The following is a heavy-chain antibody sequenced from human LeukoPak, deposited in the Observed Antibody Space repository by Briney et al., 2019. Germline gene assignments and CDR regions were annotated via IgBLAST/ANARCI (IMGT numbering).Heavy chain of an antibody. CDR1: GFTFSSYG. D-gene: IGHD6-13*01. Sequence: GGSLRLSCAASGFTFSSYGMHWVRQAPGKGLEWVSAISGSGGSTYYADSVKGRFTISRDNSKNTLYLQMNSLRAEDTAVYYCAKAQDSSSWYRYYGMDVWGQGTTVTVSS. J-gene: IGHJ6*02. CDR3: AKAQDSSSWYRYYGMDV. CDR2: ISGSGGST. V-gene: IGHV3-23*01.